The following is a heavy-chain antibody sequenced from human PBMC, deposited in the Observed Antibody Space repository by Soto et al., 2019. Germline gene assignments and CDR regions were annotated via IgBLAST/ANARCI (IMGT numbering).Heavy chain of an antibody. J-gene: IGHJ6*02. V-gene: IGHV3-30*03. CDR2: ISYDGSTI. CDR3: ARDPYYYDSSGYTHYGMDV. D-gene: IGHD3-22*01. CDR1: GFTFRSYG. Sequence: PGGSLRLSCAASGFTFRSYGMHWVRQAPGKGLEWVAVISYDGSTIYYADSVKGRFTISRDNAKNSLYLQMNSLRAEDTAVYYCARDPYYYDSSGYTHYGMDVWGQGTTVTVSS.